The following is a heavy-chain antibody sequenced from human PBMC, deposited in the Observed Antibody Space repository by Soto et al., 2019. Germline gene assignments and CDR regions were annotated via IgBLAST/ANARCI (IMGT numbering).Heavy chain of an antibody. CDR3: AGHRDYGDYDLSWWFDP. D-gene: IGHD4-17*01. CDR2: IYYSGST. J-gene: IGHJ5*02. V-gene: IGHV4-59*08. CDR1: GGSISSYY. Sequence: SETLSLTCTVSGGSISSYYWSWIRQPPGKGLEWIGYIYYSGSTNYNPSLKSRVTISVDTSKNQFSLKLSSVTAADTAVYYCAGHRDYGDYDLSWWFDPWGQGTLVTVSS.